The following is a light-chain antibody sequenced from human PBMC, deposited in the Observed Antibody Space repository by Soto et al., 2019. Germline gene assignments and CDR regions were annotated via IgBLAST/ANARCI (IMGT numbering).Light chain of an antibody. CDR2: RTN. CDR3: AAWDASLSGVV. J-gene: IGLJ2*01. V-gene: IGLV1-47*01. CDR1: SSNIGSNH. Sequence: QSVLTQPPSASGAPGQRVTISCSGSSSNIGSNHVYWYQQLPGAAPKVLIYRTNQRPSGVPDRISGSKSGTSASLAISGLRSEDEADYYCAAWDASLSGVVFGGGTKLTVL.